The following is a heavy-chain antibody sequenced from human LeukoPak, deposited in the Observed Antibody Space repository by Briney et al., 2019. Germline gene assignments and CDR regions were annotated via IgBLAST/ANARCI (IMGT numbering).Heavy chain of an antibody. Sequence: GGSLRLSCAASGFTVRNNYMSWVRQAPGKGLEWVSAISNNGGYTYYADSVQGRFTISRDNSKSTLCLQMNSLRAEDTAVYYCAKQLGYCSDGSCYFPYWGQGTLVTVSS. CDR2: ISNNGGYT. V-gene: IGHV3-23*01. CDR1: GFTVRNNY. D-gene: IGHD2-15*01. CDR3: AKQLGYCSDGSCYFPY. J-gene: IGHJ4*02.